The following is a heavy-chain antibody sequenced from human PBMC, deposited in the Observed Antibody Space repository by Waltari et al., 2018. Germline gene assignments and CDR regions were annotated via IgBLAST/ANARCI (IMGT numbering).Heavy chain of an antibody. Sequence: QVQLQQWGAGLLKPSEALSLTCAVYGCPFRGYYWSWIRQPPGKGVEWIGEINHSGSTNYNPSLKSRVTISVDTSKNQFSLKLSSVTAADTAVYYCARLAARRYFDLWGRGTLVTFSS. V-gene: IGHV4-34*01. CDR1: GCPFRGYY. J-gene: IGHJ2*01. D-gene: IGHD6-6*01. CDR3: ARLAARRYFDL. CDR2: INHSGST.